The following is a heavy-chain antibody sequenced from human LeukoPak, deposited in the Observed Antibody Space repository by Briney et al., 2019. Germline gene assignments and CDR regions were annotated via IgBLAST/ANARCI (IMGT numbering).Heavy chain of an antibody. CDR1: GFTFSSYA. Sequence: PGGSLRLSCAASGFTFSSYAMSWVRQAPGKGLEWVSVIYADAGTYYAGSVKGRFTTSRDTSKNTVFLQMNSLRAEDTAVYYCAKSNGYGLVDIWGQGTMVTVSS. D-gene: IGHD3-10*01. CDR3: AKSNGYGLVDI. J-gene: IGHJ3*02. CDR2: IYADAGT. V-gene: IGHV3-23*03.